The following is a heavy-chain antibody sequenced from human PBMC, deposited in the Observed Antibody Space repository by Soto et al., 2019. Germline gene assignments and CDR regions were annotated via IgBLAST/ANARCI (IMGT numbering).Heavy chain of an antibody. V-gene: IGHV1-69*08. CDR2: IIPILGIA. Sequence: QVQLVQSGAEVKKPGSSVKVSCKASGGTFSSYTISWVRQAPGQGLEWMGRIIPILGIANYAQKFQGRVTITADKSTRTAYMELSSLRSEDTAVYYCAREGVYCSSTSCYSYYYYGMDLWGQGTTVTVSS. J-gene: IGHJ6*02. CDR1: GGTFSSYT. D-gene: IGHD2-2*02. CDR3: AREGVYCSSTSCYSYYYYGMDL.